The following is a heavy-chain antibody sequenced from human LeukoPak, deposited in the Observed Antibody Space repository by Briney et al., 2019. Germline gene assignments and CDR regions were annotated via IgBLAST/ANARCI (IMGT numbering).Heavy chain of an antibody. D-gene: IGHD2-2*01. CDR1: GYTFTSYD. V-gene: IGHV1-8*03. CDR2: MNPNSGNT. CDR3: ARGPPDCSSTSRYPYFDY. J-gene: IGHJ4*02. Sequence: ASVKVSCKASGYTFTSYDINWVRQATGQGLEWMGWMNPNSGNTGYAQKFQGRVTITRNTSISTAYMELSSLRSEDTAVYYCARGPPDCSSTSRYPYFDYWGQGTLVTVSS.